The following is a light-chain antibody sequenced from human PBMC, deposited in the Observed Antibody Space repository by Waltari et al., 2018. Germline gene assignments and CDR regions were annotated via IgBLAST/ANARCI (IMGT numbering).Light chain of an antibody. CDR2: EVS. CDR1: SNDVGAHNY. V-gene: IGLV2-8*01. J-gene: IGLJ2*01. CDR3: SSFAGNNNVV. Sequence: QSALTQPPSASGSPGQSVTISCTGTSNDVGAHNYVSWYQQHPGKAPKLMNYEVSLRPSGVPDRFSGSKSDNTAALSVSGLQAEDEADYYCSSFAGNNNVVFGGGTKLTVL.